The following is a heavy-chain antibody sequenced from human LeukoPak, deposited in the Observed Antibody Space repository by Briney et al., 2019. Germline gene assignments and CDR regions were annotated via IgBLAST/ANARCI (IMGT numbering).Heavy chain of an antibody. CDR1: GGSISSGRYY. J-gene: IGHJ6*03. Sequence: PSETLSLTCTVSGGSISSGRYYWTWIPLPAGKGLEWIGRLYTNDNTNYNPSLESRVSISVDTSTSRFYLQLTSVTAADTAVYFCARGVVTDDYYMDVWGKGTTVIVSS. V-gene: IGHV4-61*02. D-gene: IGHD2-21*02. CDR3: ARGVVTDDYYMDV. CDR2: LYTNDNT.